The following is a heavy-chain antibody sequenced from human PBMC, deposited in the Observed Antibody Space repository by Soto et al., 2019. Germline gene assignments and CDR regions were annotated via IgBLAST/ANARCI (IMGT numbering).Heavy chain of an antibody. CDR2: ISYDGSNK. CDR3: ARACIVGATRPEPIDY. V-gene: IGHV3-30-3*01. J-gene: IGHJ4*02. D-gene: IGHD1-26*01. CDR1: GFTFSSYA. Sequence: QVQLVESGGGVVQPGRSLRLSCAASGFTFSSYAMHWVRQAPGKGLEWVAVISYDGSNKYYADSVKGRFTISRDNSKNTLYRQMNSLRAEDTAVYYCARACIVGATRPEPIDYWGQGTLVTVSS.